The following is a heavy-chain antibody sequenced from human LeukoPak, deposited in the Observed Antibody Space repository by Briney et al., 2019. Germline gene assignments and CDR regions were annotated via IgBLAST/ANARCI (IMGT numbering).Heavy chain of an antibody. CDR1: GGSISSYY. CDR2: IYTSGST. D-gene: IGHD6-19*01. V-gene: IGHV4-4*07. Sequence: SETLSLTCTVSGGSISSYYWSWIRQPAGKGLEWIGRIYTSGSTNYNPSLKSRVTMSVDTSKNQFSLKLSSVTAADTAVYYCARGVAVAGITHLLFDYWGQGTLVTVSS. J-gene: IGHJ4*02. CDR3: ARGVAVAGITHLLFDY.